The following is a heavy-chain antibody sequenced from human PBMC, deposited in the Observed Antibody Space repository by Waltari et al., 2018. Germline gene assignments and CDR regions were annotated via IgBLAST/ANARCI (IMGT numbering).Heavy chain of an antibody. D-gene: IGHD2-2*02. CDR1: GGSISSYY. J-gene: IGHJ2*01. V-gene: IGHV4-4*07. CDR2: IYTSGST. CDR3: ARMHSYCSSTSCYTYFDL. Sequence: QVQLQESGPGLVKPSETLSLTCTVSGGSISSYYWSWIRQPAGKGLEWIGRIYTSGSTNYNPSLKGRVTMSVDTSKNQFSLKLSSVTAADTAVYYCARMHSYCSSTSCYTYFDLWGRGTLVTVSS.